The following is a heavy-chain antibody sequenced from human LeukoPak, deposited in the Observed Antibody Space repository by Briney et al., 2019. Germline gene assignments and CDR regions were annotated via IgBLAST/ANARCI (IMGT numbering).Heavy chain of an antibody. Sequence: PGGSLRLSCAASGFSFSDYVMSWVRQAPGKGLEWVANIKYDGSEKYYVDSVKGRFTISRDNSKNSLYLQMNSLRAEDTAVYYCARDIFSKGHAFDIWGQGTMVTVSS. J-gene: IGHJ3*02. CDR2: IKYDGSEK. D-gene: IGHD3-3*02. CDR1: GFSFSDYV. CDR3: ARDIFSKGHAFDI. V-gene: IGHV3-7*01.